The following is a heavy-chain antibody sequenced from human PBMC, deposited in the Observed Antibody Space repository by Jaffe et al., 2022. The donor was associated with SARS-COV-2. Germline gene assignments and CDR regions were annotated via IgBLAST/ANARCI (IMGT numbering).Heavy chain of an antibody. CDR3: ARAPRAVRGEVGYYYYYMDV. V-gene: IGHV3-30*04. J-gene: IGHJ6*03. CDR2: ISYDGSNK. D-gene: IGHD3-10*01. Sequence: QVQLVESGGGVVQPGRSLRLSCAASGFTFSSYAMHWVRQAPGKGLEWVAVISYDGSNKYYADSVKGRFTISRDNSKNTLYLQMNSLRAEDTAVYYCARAPRAVRGEVGYYYYYMDVWGKGTTVTVSS. CDR1: GFTFSSYA.